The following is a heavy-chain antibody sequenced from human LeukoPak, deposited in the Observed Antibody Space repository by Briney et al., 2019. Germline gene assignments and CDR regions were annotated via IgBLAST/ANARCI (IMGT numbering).Heavy chain of an antibody. Sequence: GGSLRLSCAASGFTFSSYGMHWVRQAPGKGLEWMAVISYDGSNKYYADSVKGRFTISRDNSKNTLFLQMNSLRPEDTAVYHCAKVALFSGYYPPFDYWGQGTLVTVSS. D-gene: IGHD3-22*01. CDR1: GFTFSSYG. CDR3: AKVALFSGYYPPFDY. CDR2: ISYDGSNK. J-gene: IGHJ4*02. V-gene: IGHV3-30*18.